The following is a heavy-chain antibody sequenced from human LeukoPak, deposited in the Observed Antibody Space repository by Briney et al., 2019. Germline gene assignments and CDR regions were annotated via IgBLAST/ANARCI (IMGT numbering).Heavy chain of an antibody. CDR3: AGDPGLMVRGSRRGYDGNDYYMDV. J-gene: IGHJ6*03. CDR2: IHDSGST. Sequence: KSSGTLSLTCAVSGDSISSGGYSWSWIRQPPGKGLEWIAYIHDSGSTYNNPSLKSRVTISVDTSKNQFSLKLGSVTAADTAVYYCAGDPGLMVRGSRRGYDGNDYYMDVWGKGTTVTISS. D-gene: IGHD3-10*01. CDR1: GDSISSGGYS. V-gene: IGHV4-30-4*07.